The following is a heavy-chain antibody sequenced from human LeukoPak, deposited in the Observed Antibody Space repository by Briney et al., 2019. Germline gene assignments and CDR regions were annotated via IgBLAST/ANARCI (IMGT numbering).Heavy chain of an antibody. V-gene: IGHV3-66*01. D-gene: IGHD1-26*01. CDR2: IYGGSST. J-gene: IGHJ4*02. CDR1: GFTFSSYA. CDR3: ARESSGSYFFY. Sequence: GGSLRLSCAASGFTFSSYAMSWVRQAPGKGLEWVSVIYGGSSTYYADSVKGRFTISRDNSKNTLYLQMNSLRAEDTAVYYCARESSGSYFFYWGQGTLVTVSS.